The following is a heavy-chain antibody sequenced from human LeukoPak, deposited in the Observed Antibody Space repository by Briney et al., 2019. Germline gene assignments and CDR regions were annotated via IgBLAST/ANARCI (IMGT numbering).Heavy chain of an antibody. CDR1: GFTFSSYN. V-gene: IGHV3-21*01. CDR2: ISSSSSYI. D-gene: IGHD4-17*01. Sequence: GGSLRLSCAASGFTFSSYNMNWVRQAPGKGLEWVSSISSSSSYIYYADSVKGRFTISRDNAKNSLYLQMNSLRAEDTAVYYCARENTVTTWGDAFDIWGQGTMVTVSS. J-gene: IGHJ3*02. CDR3: ARENTVTTWGDAFDI.